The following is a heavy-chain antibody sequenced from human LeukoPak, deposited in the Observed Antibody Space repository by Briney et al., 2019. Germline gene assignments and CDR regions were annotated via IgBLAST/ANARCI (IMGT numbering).Heavy chain of an antibody. CDR1: GFTFSSYA. J-gene: IGHJ4*02. D-gene: IGHD2-15*01. CDR3: APRVVGSAPFDY. Sequence: GGSLRLSCAASGFTFSSYAMSWVRQAPGKGLEWVSAISDSGSSTYYADSVKGRFTISRDNSKNTLYLQMNNLRAEDTAVYYCAPRVVGSAPFDYWGQGTLVTVSS. CDR2: ISDSGSST. V-gene: IGHV3-23*01.